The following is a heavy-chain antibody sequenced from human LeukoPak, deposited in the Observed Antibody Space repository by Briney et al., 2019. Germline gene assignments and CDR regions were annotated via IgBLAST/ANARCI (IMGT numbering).Heavy chain of an antibody. CDR3: AKDRVPYYDSSGYYLY. J-gene: IGHJ4*02. D-gene: IGHD3-22*01. CDR1: GFTFTSYS. Sequence: GGSLRPSCAASGFTFTSYSMNWVRQAPGKGLEWVSTISGGGGSTYYADSVKGRFTISRDNSKNTLYLQMNSLRAEDTAVYYCAKDRVPYYDSSGYYLYWGQGTLVTVSS. CDR2: ISGGGGST. V-gene: IGHV3-23*01.